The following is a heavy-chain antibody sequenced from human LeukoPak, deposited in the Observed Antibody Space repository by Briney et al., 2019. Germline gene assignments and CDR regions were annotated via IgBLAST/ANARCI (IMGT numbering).Heavy chain of an antibody. Sequence: GRSLRLSCAASGFTFSTYSMHWVRQAPDKGLEWVAIISYDGSNRYYADSVKGRFTISRDNSKNTLYPQMNSLRPEDTAVYYCARGFEADSGSYLVDYWGQGTLVTVSS. D-gene: IGHD1-26*01. CDR3: ARGFEADSGSYLVDY. CDR1: GFTFSTYS. J-gene: IGHJ4*02. CDR2: ISYDGSNR. V-gene: IGHV3-30-3*01.